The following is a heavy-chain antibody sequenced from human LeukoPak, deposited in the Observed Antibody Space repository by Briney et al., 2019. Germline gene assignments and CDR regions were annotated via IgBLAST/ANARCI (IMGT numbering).Heavy chain of an antibody. CDR1: GGSISSSSYY. CDR3: ARHSPPNWSGYYTPFDY. CDR2: IYYSGST. D-gene: IGHD3-3*01. J-gene: IGHJ4*02. V-gene: IGHV4-39*01. Sequence: PSQTLSLTCTVSGGSISSSSYYWGWIRQPPGKGLEWIGSIYYSGSTYYNPSLKSRVTISVDTSKNQFSLKLSSVTAADTAVYYCARHSPPNWSGYYTPFDYWGQGTLVTVSA.